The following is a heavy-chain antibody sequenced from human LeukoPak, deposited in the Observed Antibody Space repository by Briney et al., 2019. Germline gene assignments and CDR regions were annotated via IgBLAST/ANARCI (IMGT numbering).Heavy chain of an antibody. CDR3: AKDRGGVGDV. CDR1: GFTFSSYG. V-gene: IGHV3-30*02. J-gene: IGHJ6*04. Sequence: GGSLRLSCAASGFTFSSYGMHWVRQAPGKGLEWVAFIRYDGGNKYYADSVKGRFTISRDNSKNTVYLQMNSLRAEDTAVYYCAKDRGGVGDVWGKGTTVTVSS. D-gene: IGHD3-10*01. CDR2: IRYDGGNK.